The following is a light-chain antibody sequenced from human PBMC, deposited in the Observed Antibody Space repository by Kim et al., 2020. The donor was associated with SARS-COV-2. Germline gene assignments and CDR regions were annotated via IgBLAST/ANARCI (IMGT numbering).Light chain of an antibody. V-gene: IGLV3-25*03. Sequence: SYELTQPPSVSVSPGQTARITCSGDALPKQYAYWYQQKPGQAPILVIYKDTERTSGIPERFSGSSSGTIVTLTISGVQAQDEADYYCQSTDSSGTYKVFGTGTKVTVL. J-gene: IGLJ1*01. CDR2: KDT. CDR1: ALPKQY. CDR3: QSTDSSGTYKV.